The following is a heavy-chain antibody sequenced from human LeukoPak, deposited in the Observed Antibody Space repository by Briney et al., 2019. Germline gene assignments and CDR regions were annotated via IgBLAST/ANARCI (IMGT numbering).Heavy chain of an antibody. CDR3: ARLSQTPDYYSNGGYYYLGC. Sequence: VASVKVSCKASRYTFTSYDINSVRAAAGQGLEWMGWMNPNTGRTGFAQKFQGRLTMTRDSSISTAYMGLSSLRSEHTAVYYCARLSQTPDYYSNGGYYYLGCWGQGTPVTVSS. CDR2: MNPNTGRT. V-gene: IGHV1-8*01. J-gene: IGHJ4*02. D-gene: IGHD4-23*01. CDR1: RYTFTSYD.